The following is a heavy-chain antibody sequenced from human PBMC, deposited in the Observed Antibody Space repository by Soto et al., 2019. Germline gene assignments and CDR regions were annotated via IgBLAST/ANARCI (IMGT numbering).Heavy chain of an antibody. CDR1: GFPFTSYG. V-gene: IGHV3-30*03. CDR3: VGGQYYFDY. Sequence: QVQLVESGGGVVQPGRSLRLSCAASGFPFTSYGMHWVREGPDKGLEWVAIISYDGSDKYYADSVKGRFTISRDNSKNTLYQQMNSIRPEDTALYYCVGGQYYFDYRGQGTLVIVSS. D-gene: IGHD3-10*01. CDR2: ISYDGSDK. J-gene: IGHJ4*02.